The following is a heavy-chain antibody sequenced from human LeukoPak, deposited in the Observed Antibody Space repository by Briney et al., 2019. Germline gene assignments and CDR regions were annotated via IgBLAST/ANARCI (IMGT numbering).Heavy chain of an antibody. CDR3: ARLGCTSISCHYYFDY. D-gene: IGHD2-2*01. V-gene: IGHV5-51*01. CDR1: GYNFTSYW. Sequence: GESLKISCQGSGYNFTSYWIGWVRQMPGKGLEWMGIIYPDDSNPKYSPSFQGQVTVSADKSISTAYLQWSSLKASDTAMYYCARLGCTSISCHYYFDYWGQGTLVTVAS. J-gene: IGHJ4*02. CDR2: IYPDDSNP.